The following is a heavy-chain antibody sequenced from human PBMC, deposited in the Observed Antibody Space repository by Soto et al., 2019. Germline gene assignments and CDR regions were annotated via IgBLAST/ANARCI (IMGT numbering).Heavy chain of an antibody. J-gene: IGHJ4*02. V-gene: IGHV4-30-4*01. Sequence: PSETLSLTCTVSGGSISRGDYYWSWIRQPPGKGLEWIGYIYYSGGTYYNPSLKSRVTISVDTSKNQFSLKLSSVTAADTAVYYCAREAPGVGRFYFDYWGQGTLVTVSS. CDR3: AREAPGVGRFYFDY. CDR1: GGSISRGDYY. CDR2: IYYSGGT. D-gene: IGHD3-10*01.